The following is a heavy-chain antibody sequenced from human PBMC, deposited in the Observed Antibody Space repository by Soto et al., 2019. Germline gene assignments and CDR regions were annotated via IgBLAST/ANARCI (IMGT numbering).Heavy chain of an antibody. D-gene: IGHD3-9*01. V-gene: IGHV3-33*01. CDR3: ASDILTGSGY. CDR1: GFTFSSYG. CDR2: IWYDGSNK. J-gene: IGHJ4*02. Sequence: QVQLVESGGGVVQPGRSLRLYCAASGFTFSSYGMHWVRQAPGKGLEWVAVIWYDGSNKYYADSVKGRFTISRDNSKNTLYLQMSSLRPGDRAVYYCASDILTGSGYWGQGTLVTVSS.